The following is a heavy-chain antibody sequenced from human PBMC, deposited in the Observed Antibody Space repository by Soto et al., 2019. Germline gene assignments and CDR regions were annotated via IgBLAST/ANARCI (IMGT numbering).Heavy chain of an antibody. V-gene: IGHV4-34*01. CDR2: INHSGST. D-gene: IGHD6-19*01. Sequence: PSETLSLTCAVYGGSFSGYYWSWIRQPPGKGLEWIGEINHSGSTNYNPSLKSRVTISVDTSKNQFSLKLSSVTAADTAVYYCARGVAVAGTTGGFDYWGQGTLVTVSS. CDR3: ARGVAVAGTTGGFDY. J-gene: IGHJ4*02. CDR1: GGSFSGYY.